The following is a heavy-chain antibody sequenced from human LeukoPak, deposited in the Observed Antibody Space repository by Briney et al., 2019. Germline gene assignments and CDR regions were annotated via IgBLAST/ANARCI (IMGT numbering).Heavy chain of an antibody. D-gene: IGHD6-19*01. CDR3: ARDAKQWLSYFDY. CDR2: IYTSGST. J-gene: IGHJ4*02. CDR1: GGSNSSYY. Sequence: SETLSLTCTVSGGSNSSYYWSWIRQPAGKGLEWIGRIYTSGSTNYNPSLKSRVTISVDKSKNQFSLKLSSVTAADTAVYYCARDAKQWLSYFDYWGQGTLVTVSS. V-gene: IGHV4-4*07.